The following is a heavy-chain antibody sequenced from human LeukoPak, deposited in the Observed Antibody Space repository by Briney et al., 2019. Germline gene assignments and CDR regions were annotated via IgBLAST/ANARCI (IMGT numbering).Heavy chain of an antibody. Sequence: SEPLSLTCTVSVGSISIYYWSCIRQPTGKGLEWIGYIYYSGSTNYNPSLKSRVTISVDTSKNQFALKMSSVTAADTGVYYCARDGAVVPAAKGYYYMDVGGKGTTVTVSS. CDR2: IYYSGST. CDR1: VGSISIYY. D-gene: IGHD2-2*01. J-gene: IGHJ6*03. V-gene: IGHV4-59*01. CDR3: ARDGAVVPAAKGYYYMDV.